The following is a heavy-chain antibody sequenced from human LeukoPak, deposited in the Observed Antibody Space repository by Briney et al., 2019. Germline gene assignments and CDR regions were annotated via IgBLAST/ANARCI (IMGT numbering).Heavy chain of an antibody. CDR3: ATDAPSETTLASAFDI. CDR1: GYTFTGYY. Sequence: SVKVSCKASGYTFTGYYMHWVRQAPGQGLEWMGGIIPMFGTAHYAQKLQGRVTITADISTRTAYMEVSSLRCEDTAVYYCATDAPSETTLASAFDIWGQGTMVTVSS. CDR2: IIPMFGTA. V-gene: IGHV1-69*06. D-gene: IGHD1-1*01. J-gene: IGHJ3*02.